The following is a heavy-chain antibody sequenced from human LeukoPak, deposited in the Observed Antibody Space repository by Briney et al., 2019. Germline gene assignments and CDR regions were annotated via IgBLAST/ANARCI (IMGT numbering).Heavy chain of an antibody. CDR2: ISWNSGSI. CDR1: GFTFDDYA. J-gene: IGHJ3*02. CDR3: AKGLYGDYGAGAFDI. Sequence: GGSLRLSCAASGFTFDDYAMHWVRQAPGKGLEWVSGISWNSGSIGYADSVKGRFTISRDNAKNSLYLQMNSLRAEDTALYYCAKGLYGDYGAGAFDIWGQGTMVTVSS. D-gene: IGHD4-17*01. V-gene: IGHV3-9*01.